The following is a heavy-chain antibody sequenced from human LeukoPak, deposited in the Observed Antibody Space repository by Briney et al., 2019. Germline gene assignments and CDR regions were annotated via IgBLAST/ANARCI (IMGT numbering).Heavy chain of an antibody. CDR2: VNPNSGNT. V-gene: IGHV1-8*03. J-gene: IGHJ4*02. CDR3: ARSLSRRDSSGWYYFDY. CDR1: GYTFTSYD. D-gene: IGHD6-19*01. Sequence: GASVKVSCKASGYTFTSYDINWVRQATGQGLEWMGWVNPNSGNTGYAQKFQGRVTITRNTSISTAYMELSSLRSEDTAVYYCARSLSRRDSSGWYYFDYWGQGTLVTVSS.